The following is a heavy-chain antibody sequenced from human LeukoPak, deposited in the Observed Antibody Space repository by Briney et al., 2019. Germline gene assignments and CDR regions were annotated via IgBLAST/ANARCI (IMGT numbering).Heavy chain of an antibody. J-gene: IGHJ4*02. CDR2: IRYDGFNE. CDR1: GFTFSSYG. D-gene: IGHD6-13*01. CDR3: AREGATAGSGYYFDY. V-gene: IGHV3-33*01. Sequence: PGRSLRLSCAASGFTFSSYGIHWVRQAPGKGLEWVAFIRYDGFNEYYADSVKGRFTISRDNSKSTLYLQMNSLRAEDTAVYYCAREGATAGSGYYFDYWGQGSLVTVSS.